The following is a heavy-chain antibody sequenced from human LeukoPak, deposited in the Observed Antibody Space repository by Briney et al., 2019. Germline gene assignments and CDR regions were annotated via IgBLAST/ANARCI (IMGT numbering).Heavy chain of an antibody. V-gene: IGHV1-24*01. D-gene: IGHD6-6*01. CDR3: ATDRSGSPSSYYCYYGNEV. J-gene: IGHJ6*02. Sequence: ASVKVSCKVSGYTLTELSMHWVRQAPGKGLEWMGGFDPEDGETIYAQKFQGRVTMTEDTSTDTAYMELSSLRSEDTAVYYCATDRSGSPSSYYCYYGNEVWGPGTTVTVSS. CDR2: FDPEDGET. CDR1: GYTLTELS.